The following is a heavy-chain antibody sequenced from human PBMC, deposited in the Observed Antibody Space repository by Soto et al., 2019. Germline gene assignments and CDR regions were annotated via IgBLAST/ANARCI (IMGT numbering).Heavy chain of an antibody. Sequence: QVQLQESGPGLVKSSKTLSLICFVSGEALGSGQSYWNWIRQAPGKGLEWIGQTFVTGATKYSASLKSQVTMAVDTSKSQISLTLTSVTAADLATYFCARGRSDSAGSSFGRRMDVWGQGTTVTVSS. CDR2: TFVTGAT. J-gene: IGHJ6*02. V-gene: IGHV4-61*01. CDR1: GEALGSGQSY. D-gene: IGHD2-2*01. CDR3: ARGRSDSAGSSFGRRMDV.